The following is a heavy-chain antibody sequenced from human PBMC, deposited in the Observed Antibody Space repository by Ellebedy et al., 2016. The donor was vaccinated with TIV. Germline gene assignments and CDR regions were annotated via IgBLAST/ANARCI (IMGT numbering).Heavy chain of an antibody. CDR2: FDPDDGKT. CDR1: GYSLTEIS. J-gene: IGHJ4*02. CDR3: ARDDSAYYYGSGSYHPFDF. D-gene: IGHD3-10*01. Sequence: ASVKVSCKVSGYSLTEISMHWVRQAPGKGLEWMGGFDPDDGKTIYAQKFQGRVTMTRDTSMSTAYMELSSLRSDDTAVYYCARDDSAYYYGSGSYHPFDFWGQGTLVTVSS. V-gene: IGHV1-24*01.